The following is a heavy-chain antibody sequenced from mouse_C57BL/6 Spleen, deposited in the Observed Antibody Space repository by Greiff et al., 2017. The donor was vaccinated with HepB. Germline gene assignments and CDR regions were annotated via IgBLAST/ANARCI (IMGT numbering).Heavy chain of an antibody. CDR3: TRDQDWVFAY. D-gene: IGHD4-1*01. V-gene: IGHV5-9-1*02. Sequence: EVKVVESGEGLVKPGGSLKLSCAASGFTFSSYAMSWVRQTPEKRLEWVAYISSGGDYIYYADTVKGRFTISRDNARNTLYLQMSSLKSEDTAMYYSTRDQDWVFAYWGQGTLVTVSA. CDR1: GFTFSSYA. J-gene: IGHJ3*01. CDR2: ISSGGDYI.